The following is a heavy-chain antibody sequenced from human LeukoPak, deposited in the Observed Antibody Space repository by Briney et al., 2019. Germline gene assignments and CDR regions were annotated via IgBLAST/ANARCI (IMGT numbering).Heavy chain of an antibody. Sequence: GGSLRLSCEASGFTFSSYGLNWVRQAPGKGLEWVSSISSSTSYIYYADSVKGRFTISRDNAKNSLYLQMNSLRAEDTAVYYCARAGGSYNYYYYMDAWGKGTTVTVSS. CDR1: GFTFSSYG. CDR3: ARAGGSYNYYYYMDA. D-gene: IGHD1-26*01. V-gene: IGHV3-21*01. J-gene: IGHJ6*03. CDR2: ISSSTSYI.